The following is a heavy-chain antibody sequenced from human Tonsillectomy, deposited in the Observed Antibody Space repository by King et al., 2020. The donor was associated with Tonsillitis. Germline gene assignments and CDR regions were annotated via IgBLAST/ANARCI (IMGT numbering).Heavy chain of an antibody. D-gene: IGHD3-3*01. V-gene: IGHV4-59*01. Sequence: QLQESGPGLVKPSETLSLSCTVSGGSMSSYYWSWIRQPPGTGLEWIAYVYYTGSSNYNPSLKSRVTISVDTSKKQFSLKLSSVTAADTAVYYCARAGIGVLVKDVDVWGQGTTVTVSS. CDR2: VYYTGSS. CDR3: ARAGIGVLVKDVDV. CDR1: GGSMSSYY. J-gene: IGHJ6*02.